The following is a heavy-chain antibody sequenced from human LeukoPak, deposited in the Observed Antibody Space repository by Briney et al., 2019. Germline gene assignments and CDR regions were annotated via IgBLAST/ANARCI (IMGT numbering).Heavy chain of an antibody. V-gene: IGHV1-2*02. CDR2: INPNSGVP. D-gene: IGHD1-26*01. J-gene: IGHJ4*01. CDR1: GYTFIDYY. CDR3: ARDPVGGTHYFDY. Sequence: ASVRVSCKASGYTFIDYYIHWVRQAPGQGLEWMVWINPNSGVPNYAQNFQGRVTMTRDTSVSTAYMALSRLRSDDTAVYYCARDPVGGTHYFDYWGQGNLVTVSS.